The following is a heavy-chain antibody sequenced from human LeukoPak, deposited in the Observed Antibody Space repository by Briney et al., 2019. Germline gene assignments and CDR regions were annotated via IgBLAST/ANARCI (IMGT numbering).Heavy chain of an antibody. D-gene: IGHD6-13*01. J-gene: IGHJ4*02. CDR1: GYTFTGYY. CDR3: ARRIAAAGMYYFDY. CDR2: INPNSGGT. Sequence: ASVKVSCKASGYTFTGYYMHWVRQAPGQGLEWMGWINPNSGGTNYAQKFQGRVTMTRDTSNSTAYMELSRLRSDDTAVYYCARRIAAAGMYYFDYWGQGTLVTVSS. V-gene: IGHV1-2*02.